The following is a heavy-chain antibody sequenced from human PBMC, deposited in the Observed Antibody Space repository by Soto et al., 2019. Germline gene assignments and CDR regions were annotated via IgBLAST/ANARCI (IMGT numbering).Heavy chain of an antibody. V-gene: IGHV3-9*01. D-gene: IGHD6-13*01. CDR1: GFTFDDYA. Sequence: GGSLRLSFAASGFTFDDYAMHWFRQVPGKGLEWVSGINWNSGSIGYGDSVKGRFAISRDNAKNSLHLQMNSLSAEDTAFYYCVKDESINWYSGHFRHWGQGTLVTAPQ. J-gene: IGHJ1*01. CDR2: INWNSGSI. CDR3: VKDESINWYSGHFRH.